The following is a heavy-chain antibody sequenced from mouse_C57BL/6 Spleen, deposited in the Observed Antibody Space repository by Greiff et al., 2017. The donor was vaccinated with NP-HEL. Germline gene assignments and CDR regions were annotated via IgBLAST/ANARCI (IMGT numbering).Heavy chain of an antibody. J-gene: IGHJ1*03. V-gene: IGHV1-15*01. CDR3: TKIGNLLLCFDV. D-gene: IGHD1-1*02. CDR1: GYTFTDYE. CDR2: IDPETGGT. Sequence: QVQLQQSGAELVRPGASVTLSCKASGYTFTDYEMHWVKQTPVHGLEWIGAIDPETGGTAYNQKFKGKAILTADKSSSTAYMELRSLTSEDSAVYYCTKIGNLLLCFDVWGTGTTVTVSS.